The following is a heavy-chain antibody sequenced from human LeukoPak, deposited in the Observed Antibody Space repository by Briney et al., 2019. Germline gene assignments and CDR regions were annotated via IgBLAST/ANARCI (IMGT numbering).Heavy chain of an antibody. CDR2: IIPIFGTA. Sequence: SVKVSCKASGGTFSSYAISWVRQAPGQGLEWMGGIIPIFGTANYAQKFQGRVTITADESTSTAYMELSSLRSEDTAVYYCARFTAMVTPAFDIWGQGTVVTVSS. D-gene: IGHD5-18*01. CDR3: ARFTAMVTPAFDI. V-gene: IGHV1-69*01. CDR1: GGTFSSYA. J-gene: IGHJ3*02.